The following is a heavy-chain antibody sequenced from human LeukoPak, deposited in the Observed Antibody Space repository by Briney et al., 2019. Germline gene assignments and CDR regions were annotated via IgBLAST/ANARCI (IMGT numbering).Heavy chain of an antibody. CDR2: IYYSGST. D-gene: IGHD6-19*01. Sequence: SETLSLTCTVSGCSVSSGSYYWSWIRQPPGKGLEWIGYIYYSGSTNYNPSLKSRVTISVDTSKNQFSLKLSSVTAADTAVYYCARSPPYSSGWAGAFDIWGQGTMVTVSS. J-gene: IGHJ3*02. CDR1: GCSVSSGSYY. V-gene: IGHV4-61*01. CDR3: ARSPPYSSGWAGAFDI.